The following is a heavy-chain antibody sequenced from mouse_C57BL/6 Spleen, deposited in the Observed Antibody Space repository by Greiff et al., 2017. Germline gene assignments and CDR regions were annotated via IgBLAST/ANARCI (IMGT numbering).Heavy chain of an antibody. D-gene: IGHD1-1*01. V-gene: IGHV1-82*01. Sequence: VQLQQSGPELVKPGASVKISCKASGYAFSSSWMNWVKQRPGKGLEWIGRIYPGDGDTNYNGKFKGKATLTADKSSRTAYMQLSSLTSEDAAVYFCARNYYGSSPDVWGTGTTVTVSS. CDR3: ARNYYGSSPDV. CDR1: GYAFSSSW. CDR2: IYPGDGDT. J-gene: IGHJ1*03.